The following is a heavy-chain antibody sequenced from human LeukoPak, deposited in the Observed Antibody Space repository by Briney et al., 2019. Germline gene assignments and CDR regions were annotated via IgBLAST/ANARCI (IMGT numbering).Heavy chain of an antibody. Sequence: SVKVSCKASGYTFTSYGISWVRQAPGQGLEWMGGIIPIFGTANYAQKFQGRVTITADKSTSTAYMELSSLRSEDTAVYYCARMRLEYCSSTSCHDAFDIWGQGTMVTVSS. CDR2: IIPIFGTA. J-gene: IGHJ3*02. CDR1: GYTFTSYG. D-gene: IGHD2-2*01. CDR3: ARMRLEYCSSTSCHDAFDI. V-gene: IGHV1-69*06.